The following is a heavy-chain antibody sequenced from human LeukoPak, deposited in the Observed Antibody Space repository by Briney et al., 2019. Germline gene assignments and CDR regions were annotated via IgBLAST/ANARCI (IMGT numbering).Heavy chain of an antibody. D-gene: IGHD6-13*01. J-gene: IGHJ4*02. CDR3: ARAPRNSSTMLDF. CDR2: MNPNSGNT. V-gene: IGHV1-8*01. Sequence: ASVTVSCKASGYTFTSYDINWVRQATGQGLEWMGWMNPNSGNTAYAHRFQGRVIMTRDTSTSTAYMGLSSLRSEDTAVYHCARAPRNSSTMLDFWGQGTLVTISS. CDR1: GYTFTSYD.